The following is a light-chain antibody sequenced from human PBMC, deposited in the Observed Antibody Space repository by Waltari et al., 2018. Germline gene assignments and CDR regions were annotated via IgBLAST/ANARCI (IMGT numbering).Light chain of an antibody. Sequence: QTVVTQEPSLSVSPGGTVTLPCALSSGSISSTSYVSWYRQTPGQAPRTLIYKINSRSAGVPDRFSDSFLGNKAALTITGAQADDESDYYCLMYMGSGIWVFGGGTKVTVL. V-gene: IGLV8-61*01. CDR2: KIN. CDR3: LMYMGSGIWV. CDR1: SGSISSTSY. J-gene: IGLJ2*01.